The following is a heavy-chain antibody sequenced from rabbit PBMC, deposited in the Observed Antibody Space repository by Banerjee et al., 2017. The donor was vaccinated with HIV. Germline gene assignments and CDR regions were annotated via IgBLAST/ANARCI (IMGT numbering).Heavy chain of an antibody. V-gene: IGHV1S40*01. CDR2: IYAGDGST. Sequence: QSLEESGGDLVKPGASLTLTCTASGFSFSKNYYIYWVRQAPGKGLEWIACIYAGDGSTYYASWVNGRFTISKTSSTTVTLQMTSLTAADTATYFCARDVVAGDGYALWGPGTLVTVS. CDR1: GFSFSKNYY. J-gene: IGHJ6*01. D-gene: IGHD6-1*01. CDR3: ARDVVAGDGYAL.